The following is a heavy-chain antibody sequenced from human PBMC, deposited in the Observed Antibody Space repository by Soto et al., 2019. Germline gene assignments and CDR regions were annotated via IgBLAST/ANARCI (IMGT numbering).Heavy chain of an antibody. Sequence: GGSLRLSCVASGFTFSSYVIHWVRQAPGKGLEWVAFISTDGTEKHYAVSVKGRFTISRDNAKNSLYLHMNSLRTEDTAVYYWARSLDSSGYYDVDYWGQGTLVTVSS. V-gene: IGHV3-30-3*01. CDR2: ISTDGTEK. CDR3: ARSLDSSGYYDVDY. CDR1: GFTFSSYV. J-gene: IGHJ4*02. D-gene: IGHD3-22*01.